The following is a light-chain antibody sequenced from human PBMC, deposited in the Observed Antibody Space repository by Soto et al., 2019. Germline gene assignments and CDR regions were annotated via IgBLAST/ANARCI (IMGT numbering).Light chain of an antibody. V-gene: IGKV1-5*03. CDR2: KAS. Sequence: DIQMTQSPSTLSASVGDRVTITCRASQSISSWLAWYQQKPGKAPKLLIYKASSLGSGVPSRFSGSGSGTEFTLTISSLQPDDFATYYCQQYNSLAWTFGQGTKVEIK. CDR1: QSISSW. CDR3: QQYNSLAWT. J-gene: IGKJ1*01.